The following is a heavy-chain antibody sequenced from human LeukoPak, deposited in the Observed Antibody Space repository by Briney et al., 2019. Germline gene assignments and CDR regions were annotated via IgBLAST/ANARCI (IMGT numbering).Heavy chain of an antibody. V-gene: IGHV3-23*01. CDR1: GFTFSSYA. D-gene: IGHD3-16*01. CDR2: ISGSGGST. J-gene: IGHJ4*02. CDR3: AKEGDLVGVNRVDY. Sequence: GGSLRPSCAASGFTFSSYAMSWVRQAPGKGLEWVSAISGSGGSTYYADSVKGRFTISRDNSKNTLYLQMNSLRAEETAVYYCAKEGDLVGVNRVDYWGQGTLVTVSS.